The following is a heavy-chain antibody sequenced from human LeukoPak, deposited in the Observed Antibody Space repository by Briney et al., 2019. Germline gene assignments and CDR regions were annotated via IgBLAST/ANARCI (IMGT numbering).Heavy chain of an antibody. CDR3: ARGGQQPGIDY. V-gene: IGHV4-59*01. CDR1: GGSISSYY. CDR2: IYYSGST. Sequence: ETLSLTCTVSGGSISSYYWSWIRQPPGKGLEWIGYIYYSGSTNYNPSLKSRVTISVDTSKNQFSLKLSSVTAADTAVYYCARGGQQPGIDYWGQGTLVTVSS. D-gene: IGHD6-13*01. J-gene: IGHJ4*02.